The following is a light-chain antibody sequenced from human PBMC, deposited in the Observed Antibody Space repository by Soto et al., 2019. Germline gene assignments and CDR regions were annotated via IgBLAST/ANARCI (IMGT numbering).Light chain of an antibody. J-gene: IGKJ4*01. CDR2: AAS. CDR3: QQYGSPPLT. Sequence: EIVLTQSPGTLSLSPGERATLSCRASESVSSSYLAWYQQKPGQAPRLLIYAASSGATGIPDRFSGSGSGTDFTLTISRLEPEDFAVYYCQQYGSPPLTFGVGNKVEIK. V-gene: IGKV3-20*01. CDR1: ESVSSSY.